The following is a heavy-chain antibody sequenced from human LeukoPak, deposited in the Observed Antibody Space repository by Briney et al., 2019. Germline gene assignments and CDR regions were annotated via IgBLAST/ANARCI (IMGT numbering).Heavy chain of an antibody. CDR1: GYTFTSYY. D-gene: IGHD5-18*01. V-gene: IGHV1-46*01. CDR2: INPSGGST. CDR3: ARDPPDTAMVTD. J-gene: IGHJ4*02. Sequence: ASVKVSCKASGYTFTSYYMHWVRQAPGQGLEWMGIINPSGGSTSYAQKFQGRVTTTRDTSTSTVYMELSSLRSEDTAVYYCARDPPDTAMVTDWGQGTLVTVSS.